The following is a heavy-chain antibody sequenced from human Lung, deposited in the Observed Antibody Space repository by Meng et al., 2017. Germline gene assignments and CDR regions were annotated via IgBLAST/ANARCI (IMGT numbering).Heavy chain of an antibody. CDR1: GFNFGDDI. D-gene: IGHD3-3*01. V-gene: IGHV3-74*01. CDR2: IVSDGGIT. J-gene: IGHJ4*02. CDR3: ARDLAWVLFDY. Sequence: GQSGGAGGGLRRPGGSLRLSCGASGFNFGDDIMHWVRQSPGKGLEWISRIVSDGGITTYADSVKGRFTVSRDNAKNTLYLQMNSLGADDTAVYYCARDLAWVLFDYWGQGALVTVSS.